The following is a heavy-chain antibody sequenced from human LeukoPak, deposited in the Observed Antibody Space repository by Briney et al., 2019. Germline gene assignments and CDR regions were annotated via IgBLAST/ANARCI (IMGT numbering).Heavy chain of an antibody. CDR1: GFTFSNYG. Sequence: GGSLRLSCAASGFTFSNYGMHWVRQAPGKGLEWVTFIMYDGSNKYYADSVKGRFTISRDNSKNTLYLQMNSLRPEDTAVYYCVRDRDWAFDYWGQGSLVTVSS. V-gene: IGHV3-30*02. D-gene: IGHD2-21*02. CDR3: VRDRDWAFDY. CDR2: IMYDGSNK. J-gene: IGHJ4*02.